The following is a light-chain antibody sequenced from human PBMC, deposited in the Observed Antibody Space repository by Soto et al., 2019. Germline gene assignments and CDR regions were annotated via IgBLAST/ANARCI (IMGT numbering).Light chain of an antibody. Sequence: QSALTQPAPVSGSPGQSITISCTGTSSVVGSYNLVSWYQQHPGKAPKLMIYEVTKRPSGVSNRFSGSKSGNAASLTISGLQAEDETDYYCCSYAGSSTYVFGTGTKATVL. CDR2: EVT. J-gene: IGLJ1*01. V-gene: IGLV2-23*02. CDR3: CSYAGSSTYV. CDR1: SSVVGSYNL.